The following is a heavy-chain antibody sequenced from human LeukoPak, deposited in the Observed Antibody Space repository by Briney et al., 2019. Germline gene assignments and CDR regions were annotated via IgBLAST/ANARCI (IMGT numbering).Heavy chain of an antibody. Sequence: PGRSLRLSCAASGFTFDDYAMHWARQAPGKGLEWVSGISWNSGSIGYADSVKGRFTISRDNAKNSLYLQMNSLRAEDTALYYCAKALGDWGQGTLVTVSS. D-gene: IGHD3-10*01. CDR3: AKALGD. CDR1: GFTFDDYA. CDR2: ISWNSGSI. J-gene: IGHJ4*02. V-gene: IGHV3-9*01.